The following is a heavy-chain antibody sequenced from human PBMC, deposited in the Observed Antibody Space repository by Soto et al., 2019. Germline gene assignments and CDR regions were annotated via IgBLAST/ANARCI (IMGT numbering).Heavy chain of an antibody. J-gene: IGHJ6*02. Sequence: QVQLVQSGAEVKKPGSSVKVSCKASGGSLSNYGISWVRQAPGQGLEWMGGIIPVFGTANYAQKCQGRVTITAEESTNTVYMDVTRLRTEDAAVYYCARGAATKIVVTTYVAMDVWGQGTTVTVSS. CDR1: GGSLSNYG. CDR2: IIPVFGTA. D-gene: IGHD2-15*01. V-gene: IGHV1-69*12. CDR3: ARGAATKIVVTTYVAMDV.